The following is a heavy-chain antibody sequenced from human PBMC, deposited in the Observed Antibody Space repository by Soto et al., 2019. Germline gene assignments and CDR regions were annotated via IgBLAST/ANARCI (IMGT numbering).Heavy chain of an antibody. CDR1: GFTFSDYY. CDR3: ARTMVGGVMTLQHYYYMDV. J-gene: IGHJ6*03. CDR2: ISSSGSTI. V-gene: IGHV3-11*01. D-gene: IGHD3-10*01. Sequence: QVQLVESGGGLVKPGGSLRLSCAASGFTFSDYYMSWIRQAPGKGLEWVSYISSSGSTIYYADSVKGRFTISRDNAKNSLYPQMNGLRAEDTAVYYCARTMVGGVMTLQHYYYMDVWGKGTTVTVSS.